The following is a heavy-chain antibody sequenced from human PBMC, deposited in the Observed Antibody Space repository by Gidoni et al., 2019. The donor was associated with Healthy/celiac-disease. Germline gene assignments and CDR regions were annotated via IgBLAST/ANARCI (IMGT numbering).Heavy chain of an antibody. D-gene: IGHD2-2*02. J-gene: IGHJ4*02. CDR1: GYSFTNYW. CDR3: ARGYCSSTSCYILGYYFDH. CDR2: IYPGDSDT. Sequence: EVQLVQFGAEVKKPGESLKISCKGSGYSFTNYWIGWVRQMPGKGLEWMGIIYPGDSDTRYSPSFQGQVTISADKSISTAFLQWSSLKASDTAMYYCARGYCSSTSCYILGYYFDHWGQGTLVTVSS. V-gene: IGHV5-51*03.